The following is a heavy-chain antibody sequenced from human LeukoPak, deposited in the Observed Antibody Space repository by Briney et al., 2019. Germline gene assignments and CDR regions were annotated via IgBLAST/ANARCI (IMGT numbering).Heavy chain of an antibody. J-gene: IGHJ5*02. V-gene: IGHV3-23*01. CDR2: IDTIGATT. D-gene: IGHD6-19*01. CDR3: AKIGQQWLLPEES. Sequence: GGSLRLSCTASGFTFSSHAMSWVRQAPGKGLKGVSTIDTIGATTSYTDSVKGRFTISRDNSKNMLYLQMDTLRAEDTAVYYCAKIGQQWLLPEESWGQGTPVTVSS. CDR1: GFTFSSHA.